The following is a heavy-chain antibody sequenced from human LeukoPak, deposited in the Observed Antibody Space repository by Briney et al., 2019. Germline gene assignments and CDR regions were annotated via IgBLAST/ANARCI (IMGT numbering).Heavy chain of an antibody. J-gene: IGHJ4*02. CDR1: GFSFGNTW. CDR3: ARGSGRQSLEDKF. V-gene: IGHV3-7*04. CDR2: INEHETVK. D-gene: IGHD1-1*01. Sequence: PGGSLRLSCAASGFSFGNTWMTWIRQAPGRAPEWVAIINEHETVKWDVESVRGRFTVSRDNAKNTLYLQMNSLRVEDTAVYYCARGSGRQSLEDKFWGQGNMVTVS.